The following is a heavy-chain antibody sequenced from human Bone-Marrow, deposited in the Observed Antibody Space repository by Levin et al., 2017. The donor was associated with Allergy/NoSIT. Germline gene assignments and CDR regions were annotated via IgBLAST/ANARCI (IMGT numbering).Heavy chain of an antibody. CDR3: AGYDTSGYHSPFDY. D-gene: IGHD3-22*01. CDR2: ISGSGSNT. V-gene: IGHV3-23*01. Sequence: GESLKISCAASGLIFSNYAMNWVRQAPGKGLEWVSQISGSGSNTHYADSVRGRFTFSRDNSNNTVYLQMNSLRADDTAVYYCAGYDTSGYHSPFDYLGQGTLVTVSS. J-gene: IGHJ4*02. CDR1: GLIFSNYA.